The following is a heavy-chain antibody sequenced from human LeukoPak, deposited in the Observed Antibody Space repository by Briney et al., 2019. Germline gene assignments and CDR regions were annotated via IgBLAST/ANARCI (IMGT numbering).Heavy chain of an antibody. CDR1: GGSFIGYA. D-gene: IGHD6-19*01. CDR3: ARGPFSSGWYYHFDY. V-gene: IGHV1-69*06. J-gene: IGHJ4*02. CDR2: IIPTFGTA. Sequence: ASVKVSCKASGGSFIGYAISWVRQAPGQGREWMGGIIPTFGTANYAQKFQGRVTITADKSTSTAYMELSSLRSEDTAVYYCARGPFSSGWYYHFDYWGQGTLVTVSS.